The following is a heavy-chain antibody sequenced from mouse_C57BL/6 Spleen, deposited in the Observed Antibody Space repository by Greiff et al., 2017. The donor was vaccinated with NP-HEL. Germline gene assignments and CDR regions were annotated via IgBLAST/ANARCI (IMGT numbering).Heavy chain of an antibody. J-gene: IGHJ3*01. CDR2: ISYDGSN. CDR3: ARDSGGSAWFAY. CDR1: GYSITSGYY. V-gene: IGHV3-6*01. D-gene: IGHD1-1*02. Sequence: DVQLQESGPGLVKPSQSLSLTCSVTGYSITSGYYWNWIRQFPGNKLEWMGYISYDGSNNYNPSLKNRISITRDTSKNQFFLKLNSVTTEDTATYYCARDSGGSAWFAYWGQGTLVTVSA.